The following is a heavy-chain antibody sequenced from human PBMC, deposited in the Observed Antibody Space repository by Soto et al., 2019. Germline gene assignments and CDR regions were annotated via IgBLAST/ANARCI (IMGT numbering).Heavy chain of an antibody. D-gene: IGHD3-10*01. CDR2: ITNSDSTT. V-gene: IGHV3-11*01. Sequence: QVQLVESGGGLVKPGGSLRLSCVASGFTFSNYYMSWIRQAPGKGLEWVSYITNSDSTTRYADSVKGRFTISRDNAKNSLYLQMNSLAVEDTAVYYCVRRYFASAACWSQGTLVTVSS. J-gene: IGHJ4*02. CDR3: VRRYFASAAC. CDR1: GFTFSNYY.